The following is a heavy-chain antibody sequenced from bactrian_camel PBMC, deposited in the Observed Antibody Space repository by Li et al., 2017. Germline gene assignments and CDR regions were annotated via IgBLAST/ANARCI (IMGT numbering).Heavy chain of an antibody. Sequence: VQLVESGGGSVQAGGSLRLSCEVSGITEGTNCIGWFRQAPGKEREGVAAIMILGATTYYADSVKGRFTISQDNAKNMVYLQVNSLRAEDTAMYYCAAGWSFGVGTLLRRHYNYWGQGTQVTVS. J-gene: IGHJ4*01. V-gene: IGHV3S54*01. CDR3: AAGWSFGVGTLLRRHYNY. CDR1: GITEGTNC. D-gene: IGHD3*01. CDR2: IMILGATT.